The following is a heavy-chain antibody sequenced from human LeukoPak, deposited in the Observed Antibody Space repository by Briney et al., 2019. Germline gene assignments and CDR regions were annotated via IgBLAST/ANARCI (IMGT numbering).Heavy chain of an antibody. V-gene: IGHV1-2*02. Sequence: GASVKVSCKASGYTFAAYYMHWVRQAPGQGLEWMGWINPNSGDTNYAQKFQGRVTMTRDTSISTAYMEASRLRSDDTAVYYCARTLPNYYYGMDVWGQGTTVTVSS. CDR2: INPNSGDT. J-gene: IGHJ6*02. D-gene: IGHD1-26*01. CDR1: GYTFAAYY. CDR3: ARTLPNYYYGMDV.